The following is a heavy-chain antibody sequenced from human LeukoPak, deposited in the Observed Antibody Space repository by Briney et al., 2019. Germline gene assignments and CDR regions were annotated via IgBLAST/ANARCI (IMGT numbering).Heavy chain of an antibody. J-gene: IGHJ4*02. Sequence: GASVKVSCKASGYTFTSYGISWVRQAPGQGLEWMGWISAYNGNTNYAQKFQGRVTMTRDTSTSTVYMELSSLRSEDTAVYYCARDKREGDGYADYWGQGTLVTVSS. CDR3: ARDKREGDGYADY. CDR1: GYTFTSYG. V-gene: IGHV1-18*01. CDR2: ISAYNGNT. D-gene: IGHD5-24*01.